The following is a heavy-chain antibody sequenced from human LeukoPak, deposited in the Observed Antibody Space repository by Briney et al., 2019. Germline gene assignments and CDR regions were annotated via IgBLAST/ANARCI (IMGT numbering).Heavy chain of an antibody. CDR2: INHSGST. D-gene: IGHD4-23*01. V-gene: IGHV4-39*07. Sequence: PSETLSLTCSVSGGSMSSINYYWSWIRQPPGKGLEWIGEINHSGSTNYNPSLKSRVTISVDTSKNQFSLRLNSVTAADTAVYYCARALYYGGAFDAFDIWGQGTMVTVSS. CDR3: ARALYYGGAFDAFDI. J-gene: IGHJ3*02. CDR1: GGSMSSINYY.